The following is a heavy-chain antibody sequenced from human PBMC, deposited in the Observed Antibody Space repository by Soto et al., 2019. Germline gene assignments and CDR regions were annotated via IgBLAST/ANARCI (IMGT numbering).Heavy chain of an antibody. D-gene: IGHD3-10*01. CDR1: GCTFYTYS. CDR2: ISSSSSTI. V-gene: IGHV3-48*01. J-gene: IGHJ4*02. CDR3: ARDRDGFGV. Sequence: GWSLRLSCTASGCTFYTYSMAWVRQAPGKGLEWLSYISSSSSTIYYADAVRGRFTISRDNSKNTLDLQMDNLKVEDTAIYYCARDRDGFGVWGPGTLVTVSS.